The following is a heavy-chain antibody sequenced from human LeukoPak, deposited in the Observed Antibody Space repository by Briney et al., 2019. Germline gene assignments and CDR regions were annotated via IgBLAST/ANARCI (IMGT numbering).Heavy chain of an antibody. CDR1: GFTFSSYA. V-gene: IGHV3-23*01. CDR3: ARSFHFDSSAYSSAFDY. Sequence: GGSLRLSCAASGFTFSSYAMSWVRQAPGKGLEWVSTISGSGGNTYYADSVKGRFTISRDNAKNTLYLQMNSLRAEDTAVYYCARSFHFDSSAYSSAFDYWGQGTLVTVSS. D-gene: IGHD3-22*01. J-gene: IGHJ4*02. CDR2: ISGSGGNT.